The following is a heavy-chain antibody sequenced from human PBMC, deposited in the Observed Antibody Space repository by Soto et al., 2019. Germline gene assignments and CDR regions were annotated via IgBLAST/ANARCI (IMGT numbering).Heavy chain of an antibody. J-gene: IGHJ5*02. CDR3: ARGIAAAVDWFDP. CDR1: GFTFSSYD. D-gene: IGHD6-13*01. Sequence: EVQLVESGGGLVQPGGPLRLSCAASGFTFSSYDMHWVRQATGKGLEWVSAIGTAGDTYYPGSVKGRFTISRENAKNSLYLQMNSLRAGDTAVYYCARGIAAAVDWFDPWGQGTLVTVSS. V-gene: IGHV3-13*01. CDR2: IGTAGDT.